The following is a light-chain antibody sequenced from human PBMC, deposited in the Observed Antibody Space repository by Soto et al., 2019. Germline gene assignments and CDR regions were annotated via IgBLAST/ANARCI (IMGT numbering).Light chain of an antibody. Sequence: SALTQPASVSGSPGQSITISCTGTSRDGGGYNDVPWSQHHPGKSPKLMIYGTSNRPSGVSNRFSGSKSGNTASLTISGLQAEDEADYYCSSYRSSSTLDYVFGTGTNVTVL. J-gene: IGLJ1*01. CDR1: SRDGGGYND. V-gene: IGLV2-14*01. CDR3: SSYRSSSTLDYV. CDR2: GTS.